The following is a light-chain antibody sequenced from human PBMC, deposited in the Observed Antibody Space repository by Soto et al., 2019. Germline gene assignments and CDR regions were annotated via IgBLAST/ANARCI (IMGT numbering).Light chain of an antibody. J-gene: IGKJ1*01. Sequence: DIQMTQSPSSLSASVGDRFTITCQASQDISNYLNWYQQKPGKAPQLLIYGASTLQSGVPSGFSGSGSGTDFTLTISSLQPADFAIYYCQQSYTIPWTFGQGTKVDIK. CDR2: GAS. CDR3: QQSYTIPWT. CDR1: QDISNY. V-gene: IGKV1-39*01.